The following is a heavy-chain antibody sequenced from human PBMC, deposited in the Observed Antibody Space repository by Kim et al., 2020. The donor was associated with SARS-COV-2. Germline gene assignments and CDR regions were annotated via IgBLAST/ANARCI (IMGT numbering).Heavy chain of an antibody. J-gene: IGHJ4*02. CDR3: AKGGGNSFYYFDS. V-gene: IGHV3-23*01. Sequence: GGSLRLSCAASGFTFDSYAMNWVRQAPGKGLEWVSGISGRGGNTYYADSVKGHFTISRDNAKNTLYLQMTSLRAEDTALYFCAKGGGNSFYYFDSWGQGT. D-gene: IGHD5-12*01. CDR1: GFTFDSYA. CDR2: ISGRGGNT.